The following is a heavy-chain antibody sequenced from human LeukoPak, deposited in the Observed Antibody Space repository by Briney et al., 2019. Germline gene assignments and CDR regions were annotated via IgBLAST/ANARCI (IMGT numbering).Heavy chain of an antibody. D-gene: IGHD6-19*01. CDR1: GYTFPSYY. V-gene: IGHV1-46*01. J-gene: IGHJ6*03. Sequence: GASVKVSCKASGYTFPSYYMHWVRQAPGQGLEWMGIINPSGGGTSYAQKFQGRVTMTRDMSTSTVYMELSSLRSEDTAVYYCARGPWYSSGWLADYYYYYMDVWGKGTTVTISS. CDR2: INPSGGGT. CDR3: ARGPWYSSGWLADYYYYYMDV.